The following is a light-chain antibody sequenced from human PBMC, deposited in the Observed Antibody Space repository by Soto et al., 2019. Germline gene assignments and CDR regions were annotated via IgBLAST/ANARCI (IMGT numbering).Light chain of an antibody. CDR1: QSISNY. CDR2: AAS. Sequence: DLQMTQSPSSLSASVGDRVTITCRASQSISNYLNWYQQKPGKAPKLLMYAASSLQSGVPSRFGGSGSGTDFTLTISSLQTEDFATYYCQQSYSTPRTFGQGTKVEIK. J-gene: IGKJ1*01. V-gene: IGKV1-39*01. CDR3: QQSYSTPRT.